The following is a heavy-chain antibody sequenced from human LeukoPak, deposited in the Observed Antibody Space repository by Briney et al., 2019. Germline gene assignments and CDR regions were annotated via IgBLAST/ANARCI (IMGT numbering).Heavy chain of an antibody. V-gene: IGHV1-8*01. CDR3: ARDILTDYSFDY. Sequence: ASVKVSCKASGYTFTSYDINWVRQATGQGLEWMGWMNPNSGNTGYAQKFQGRVTMTRNTSISTAYMELSSLRSEDTAVYYCARDILTDYSFDYWGQGTPVTVSS. J-gene: IGHJ4*02. CDR2: MNPNSGNT. D-gene: IGHD3-9*01. CDR1: GYTFTSYD.